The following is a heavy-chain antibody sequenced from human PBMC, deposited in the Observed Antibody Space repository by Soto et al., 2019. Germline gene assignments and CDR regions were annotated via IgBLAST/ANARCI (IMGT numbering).Heavy chain of an antibody. V-gene: IGHV3-23*01. J-gene: IGHJ6*02. CDR2: ISGSGGST. Sequence: SGGSLRLSCAASGFTFSSYAMSWVRQAPGKGLEWVSAISGSGGSTYYADSVKGRFTISRDNSKNTLYLQMNSLRAEDTAVYYCAKEVAATLGYYYGMDVWGQGTTVTVSS. CDR1: GFTFSSYA. D-gene: IGHD2-15*01. CDR3: AKEVAATLGYYYGMDV.